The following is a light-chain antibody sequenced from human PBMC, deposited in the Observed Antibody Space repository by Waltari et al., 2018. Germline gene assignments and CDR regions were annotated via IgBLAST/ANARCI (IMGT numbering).Light chain of an antibody. CDR2: EVS. Sequence: QSALTQPASVSGSPGQSITISCTGTSSDVGGYNYVSWYQQHPGKAPKLMIYEVSSRPSGVSNRFSCSKSGKTASLTISGLQAEDEADYYCSSYTSSSTLVFGGGTKLTVL. J-gene: IGLJ2*01. CDR3: SSYTSSSTLV. V-gene: IGLV2-14*01. CDR1: SSDVGGYNY.